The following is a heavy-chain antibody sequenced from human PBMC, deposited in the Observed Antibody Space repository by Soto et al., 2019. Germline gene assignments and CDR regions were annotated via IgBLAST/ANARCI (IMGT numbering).Heavy chain of an antibody. Sequence: EVQLVESGGGLVQPEGSLRVSCAASGFTFRSHRIHWVRQAPGKGLEWVSRIDTDGGGTSYADSVKGRFTISTDNAENTVYLQMNGLRVEDTAVYYCATVFDVWGQGTLVTVSS. D-gene: IGHD4-17*01. J-gene: IGHJ4*02. CDR1: GFTFRSHR. V-gene: IGHV3-74*01. CDR3: ATVFDV. CDR2: IDTDGGGT.